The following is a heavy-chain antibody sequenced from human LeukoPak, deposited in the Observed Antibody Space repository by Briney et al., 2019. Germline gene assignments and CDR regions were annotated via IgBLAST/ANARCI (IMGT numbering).Heavy chain of an antibody. CDR3: ARPFSYYDSSGYRHY. CDR2: IYSGGST. Sequence: TGGSLRLSCAASGFTVSSNYMSWVRQAPGKGLEWVSVIYSGGSTYYADSVKGRFTISRDNAKNSLYLQMNSLRAEDTAVYYCARPFSYYDSSGYRHYWGQGTLVTVSS. J-gene: IGHJ4*02. V-gene: IGHV3-53*01. D-gene: IGHD3-22*01. CDR1: GFTVSSNY.